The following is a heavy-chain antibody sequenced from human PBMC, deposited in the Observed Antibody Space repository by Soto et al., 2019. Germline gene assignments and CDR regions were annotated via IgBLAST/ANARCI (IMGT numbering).Heavy chain of an antibody. Sequence: GGSLRLSCAASGFTFSSYGMHWVRQAPGKGLEWVAVISYDGSNKYYADSVKGRFTISRDNSKNTLYLQMNSLRAEDTAVYYCAKDLIYDSSGYYYGAFDIWGQGTMVTVSS. V-gene: IGHV3-30*18. CDR1: GFTFSSYG. J-gene: IGHJ3*02. CDR2: ISYDGSNK. D-gene: IGHD3-22*01. CDR3: AKDLIYDSSGYYYGAFDI.